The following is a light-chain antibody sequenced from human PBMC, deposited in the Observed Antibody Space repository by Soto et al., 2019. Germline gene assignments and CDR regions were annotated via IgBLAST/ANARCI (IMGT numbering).Light chain of an antibody. CDR1: SSDVGAYNY. Sequence: QSVLTQPRSVSGSPRQSVTISCTGTSSDVGAYNYVSWYQQHPGKAPKLMIYDVTKRPSGVPDRFSGSKSGNTASLTISGLQAEDEADYYCCSYAGSYTLVFGGGTKLTVL. J-gene: IGLJ2*01. CDR3: CSYAGSYTLV. CDR2: DVT. V-gene: IGLV2-11*01.